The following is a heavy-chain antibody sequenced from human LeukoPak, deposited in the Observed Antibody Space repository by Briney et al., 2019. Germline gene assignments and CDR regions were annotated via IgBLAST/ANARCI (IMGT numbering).Heavy chain of an antibody. Sequence: PTETLSLTCTVSGGSISSSSYYWGWLRQPPGKGLEWIGSIYYSGSTYYNPSLKSRVTISVDTSKNQFSLKLSSVTAADTAVYYCARQRNTPNSSGWLDYWGQGTLVTVSS. CDR3: ARQRNTPNSSGWLDY. V-gene: IGHV4-39*01. J-gene: IGHJ4*02. CDR2: IYYSGST. CDR1: GGSISSSSYY. D-gene: IGHD6-19*01.